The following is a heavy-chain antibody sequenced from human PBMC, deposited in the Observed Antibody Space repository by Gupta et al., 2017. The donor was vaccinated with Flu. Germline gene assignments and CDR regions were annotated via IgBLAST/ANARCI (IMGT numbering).Heavy chain of an antibody. CDR2: INYNGNT. D-gene: IGHD3-16*01. CDR3: ARGSMITVATFGNWFDP. V-gene: IGHV4-31*11. CDR1: GGYIKSGGYY. Sequence: QVQLQAWGPGLVNPSQPLSLTCAVSGGYIKSGGYYWNWIRQYPGKGLEWIGSINYNGNTYYNPSHKRRVTVSVDTSKNHFALKLTSVTAGEEAVYYCARGSMITVATFGNWFDPWGQGTLVTVS. J-gene: IGHJ5*02.